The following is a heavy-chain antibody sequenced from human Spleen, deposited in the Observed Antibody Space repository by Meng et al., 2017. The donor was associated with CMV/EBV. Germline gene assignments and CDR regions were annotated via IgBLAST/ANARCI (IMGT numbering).Heavy chain of an antibody. J-gene: IGHJ4*02. V-gene: IGHV1-8*01. CDR1: GYSLTGYD. CDR3: ANLGLWSGHYDY. D-gene: IGHD3-3*01. CDR2: MNPNNGNT. Sequence: CKPSGYSLTGYDINWVRQATGQGIEWVGWMNPNNGNTGYAQKFQGRVTLTRNTSIRTAYMELSSLSSEDTAVHYCANLGLWSGHYDYWGQGTLVTVSS.